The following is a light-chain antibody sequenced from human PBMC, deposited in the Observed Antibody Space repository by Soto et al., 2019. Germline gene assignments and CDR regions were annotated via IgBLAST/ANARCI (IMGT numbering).Light chain of an antibody. CDR1: ISGVGAHNY. CDR2: DVN. J-gene: IGLJ1*01. V-gene: IGLV2-11*01. Sequence: QSALTQPRSVSGSRGQSVAISCTGTISGVGAHNYVSWYQQHPGKAPKLMIYDVNKRPSGVPDRFSGSKSGNTASLTISGLQPEDEADYYCGSYGARSVVGTGTKLTVL. CDR3: GSYGARSV.